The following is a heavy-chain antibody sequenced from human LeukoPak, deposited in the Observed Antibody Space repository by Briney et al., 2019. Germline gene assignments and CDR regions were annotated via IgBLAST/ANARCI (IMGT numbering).Heavy chain of an antibody. D-gene: IGHD5-18*01. Sequence: SSETLSLTCTVSGGATSSSNYYWAWIRQPPGKGVEWMVSIFYSGTTHYNPSLKSRVTISIDTSKNHFSLKLSSVSAADTAVYYCARFVDTSMAFDYWGQGTLVTASS. V-gene: IGHV4-39*01. CDR1: GGATSSSNYY. CDR2: IFYSGTT. CDR3: ARFVDTSMAFDY. J-gene: IGHJ4*02.